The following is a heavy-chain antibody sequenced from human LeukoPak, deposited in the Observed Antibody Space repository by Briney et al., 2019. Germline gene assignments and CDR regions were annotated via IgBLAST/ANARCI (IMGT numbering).Heavy chain of an antibody. CDR1: GFTFSSYE. D-gene: IGHD6-19*01. CDR3: ARGPRAYTSGWYYFDY. Sequence: PGGSLRLSCAASGFTFSSYEINWVRQAPGRGLEWVSYISNSGSTIYYADSVKGRFTISRDNAKDSLYLQMNSLRAEDTAVYYCARGPRAYTSGWYYFDYWGQGTLVTVSS. J-gene: IGHJ4*02. CDR2: ISNSGSTI. V-gene: IGHV3-48*03.